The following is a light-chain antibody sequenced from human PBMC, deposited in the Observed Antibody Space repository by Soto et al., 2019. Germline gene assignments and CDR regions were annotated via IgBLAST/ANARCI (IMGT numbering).Light chain of an antibody. V-gene: IGKV3-20*01. CDR1: QSVGSL. Sequence: IVWTQSPGTLYLSPGERAILSCRASQSVGSLLAWYQHKPGQAPRLLIYASVNRATGIPDRFSGSGSGTDFTLTISRLEPEDFALYYCQQYGSSTWTFGQGTKVDIK. J-gene: IGKJ1*01. CDR3: QQYGSSTWT. CDR2: ASV.